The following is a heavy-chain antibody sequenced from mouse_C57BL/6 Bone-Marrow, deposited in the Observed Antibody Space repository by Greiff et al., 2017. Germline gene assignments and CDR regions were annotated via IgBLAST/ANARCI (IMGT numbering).Heavy chain of an antibody. D-gene: IGHD6-1*01. CDR1: GYTFTSYW. CDR2: IDPSDSYT. V-gene: IGHV1-69*01. J-gene: IGHJ3*01. CDR3: AIHSAWFAY. Sequence: VQLQQPGAELVMPGASVKLSCKASGYTFTSYWMHWVKQRPGQGLEWIGEIDPSDSYTNYNQKFKGKSTLTVAKSSSTAYMQLSSLTSEDSAVYYCAIHSAWFAYWGQGTLVTVSA.